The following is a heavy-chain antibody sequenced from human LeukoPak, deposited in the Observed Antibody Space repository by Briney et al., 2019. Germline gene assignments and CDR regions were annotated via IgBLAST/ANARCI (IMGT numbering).Heavy chain of an antibody. CDR1: GYTFTSYY. Sequence: ASVKVSCKASGYTFTSYYMHWVRQAPGEGLEWMGIINPSGGSTSYAQKFQGRVTMTRDMSTSTVYMELSGLRSDDTAVYYCARDGDPAVAAALDVWGKGTTVTVSS. V-gene: IGHV1-46*01. CDR3: ARDGDPAVAAALDV. CDR2: INPSGGST. D-gene: IGHD6-13*01. J-gene: IGHJ6*04.